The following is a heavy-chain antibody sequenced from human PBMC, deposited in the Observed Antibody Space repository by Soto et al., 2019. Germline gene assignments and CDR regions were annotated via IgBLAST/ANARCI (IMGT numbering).Heavy chain of an antibody. J-gene: IGHJ4*02. Sequence: SVKVSCKASGGTFSSYAISWVRQAPGQGLEWMGGIIPIFGTANYAQKFQGRVTIAADESTSTAYMELSSLRSEDAAVYYCARGALGAGYNFDGYYSYYRLQGTLVTV. CDR3: ARGALGAGYNFDGYYSYY. V-gene: IGHV1-69*13. CDR2: IIPIFGTA. CDR1: GGTFSSYA. D-gene: IGHD5-12*01.